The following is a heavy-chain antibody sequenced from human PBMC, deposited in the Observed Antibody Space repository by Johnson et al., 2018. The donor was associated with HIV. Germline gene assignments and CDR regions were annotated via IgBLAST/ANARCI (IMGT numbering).Heavy chain of an antibody. V-gene: IGHV3-30*02. D-gene: IGHD3-22*01. CDR3: AKVSGYYDSLSAGWAFDI. CDR1: GFTFRSYG. J-gene: IGHJ3*02. CDR2: IRYDGSNK. Sequence: QVQLVESGGGVVQPGGSLRLSCAASGFTFRSYGMHWVRQAPGKGLAWVAFIRYDGSNKYYADSVKGRFTISRDNAKNSLYLQMNSLRAEDTAVYYCAKVSGYYDSLSAGWAFDIWGQGTMVTVSS.